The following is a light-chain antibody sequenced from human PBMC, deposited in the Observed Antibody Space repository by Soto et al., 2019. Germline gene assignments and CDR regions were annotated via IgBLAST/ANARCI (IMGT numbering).Light chain of an antibody. CDR2: DVS. CDR1: SSDIGAYNY. J-gene: IGLJ1*01. CDR3: SSYSSTITRV. V-gene: IGLV2-14*03. Sequence: QSVLTQPDSVSGSPGQSITISCIGTSSDIGAYNYASWYQHHPGKDPKLIIYDVSNRPSGVSNRFSGSKSGYTASLTISGIQAEDEADYYCSSYSSTITRVFGTGTKLTVL.